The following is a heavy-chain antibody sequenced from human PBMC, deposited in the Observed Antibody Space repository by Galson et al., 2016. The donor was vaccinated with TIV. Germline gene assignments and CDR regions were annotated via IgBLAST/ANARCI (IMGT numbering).Heavy chain of an antibody. J-gene: IGHJ6*02. CDR2: VSYDGGNE. Sequence: SLRLSCAASGFTFSSYGMHWVRQAPGKGLEWVAVVSYDGGNEYYADSVKGRFTISRDNSKNTLYLQINSLRAVDTAVYYCVRDKKYCTVNSCYTSYHYYYYGIDVWAKGPRSPSP. CDR1: GFTFSSYG. V-gene: IGHV3-30*03. CDR3: VRDKKYCTVNSCYTSYHYYYYGIDV. D-gene: IGHD2-2*02.